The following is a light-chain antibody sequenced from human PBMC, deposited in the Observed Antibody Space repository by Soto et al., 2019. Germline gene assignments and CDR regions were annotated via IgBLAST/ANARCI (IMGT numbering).Light chain of an antibody. CDR1: SSNIGSHT. CDR2: RDN. CDR3: AAWDDSLIGYV. J-gene: IGLJ1*01. Sequence: QSVLTQPPSASGTPGPRVTISCSGSSSNIGSHTVNWYQQLPGTAPKLLICRDNQRPSGVPDRFSGSKSGTSASLAISGLLSEDEADYYCAAWDDSLIGYVFGTGTKVTVL. V-gene: IGLV1-44*01.